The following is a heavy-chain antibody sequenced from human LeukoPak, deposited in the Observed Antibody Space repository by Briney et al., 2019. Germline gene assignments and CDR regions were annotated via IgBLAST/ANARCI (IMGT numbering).Heavy chain of an antibody. V-gene: IGHV3-23*01. D-gene: IGHD1-1*01. J-gene: IGHJ4*02. CDR1: GFTFSSYA. CDR3: AINWNFDY. CDR2: ISVSGAT. Sequence: PGGSLRLSCAASGFTFSSYAMSWVRQAPGKGLEWVSAISVSGATHYAESVKGRFTISRDNSKNTLYLQMNSLRAEDTAVYYCAINWNFDYWGQGTLVTVSS.